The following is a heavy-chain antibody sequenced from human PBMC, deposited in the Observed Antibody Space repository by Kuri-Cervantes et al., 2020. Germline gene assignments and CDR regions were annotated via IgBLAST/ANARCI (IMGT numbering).Heavy chain of an antibody. Sequence: GGSLRLSCAASGFTFSSYSMNWVRQAPGKGLEWVSSISSSSSYIYYADSLKGRFTISRDNAKNSLYLQMNSLRAEDTAVYYCAKGPLDYGGYYTTFDYWGQGTLVTVYS. D-gene: IGHD4-17*01. CDR3: AKGPLDYGGYYTTFDY. CDR1: GFTFSSYS. V-gene: IGHV3-21*04. CDR2: ISSSSSYI. J-gene: IGHJ4*02.